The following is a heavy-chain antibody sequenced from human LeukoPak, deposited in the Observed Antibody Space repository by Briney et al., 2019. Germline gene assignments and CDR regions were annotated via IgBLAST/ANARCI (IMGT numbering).Heavy chain of an antibody. D-gene: IGHD1-14*01. Sequence: GGSLRLSCVASGFSFSRYWMSWVRQAPGKGLEWVANMKEDGSEQYYADSLKGRFTISRDNVKNSLYLHINSLRAEDTAVYYCARDSFETDIDYWGQGTLVTVSS. CDR2: MKEDGSEQ. V-gene: IGHV3-7*01. J-gene: IGHJ4*02. CDR1: GFSFSRYW. CDR3: ARDSFETDIDY.